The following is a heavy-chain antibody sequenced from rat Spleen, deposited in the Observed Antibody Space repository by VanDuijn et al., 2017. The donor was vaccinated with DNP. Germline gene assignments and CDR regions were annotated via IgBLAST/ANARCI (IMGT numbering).Heavy chain of an antibody. CDR2: ISYNGGTP. CDR3: ARHRTIMPYYYSMDA. J-gene: IGHJ4*01. Sequence: EVLLVESDGGLVQPGRSLKLSCAVSGFTFSDYYMAWVRQAPAKGLEWVATISYNGGTPYYRDSVKGRFTISRDNAQSTLHLQMDSLRSEDTATYYCARHRTIMPYYYSMDAWGQGASVTVSS. D-gene: IGHD1-12*01. V-gene: IGHV5-7*01. CDR1: GFTFSDYY.